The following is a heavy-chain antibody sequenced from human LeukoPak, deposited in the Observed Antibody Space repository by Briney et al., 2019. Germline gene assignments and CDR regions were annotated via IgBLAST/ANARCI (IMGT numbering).Heavy chain of an antibody. D-gene: IGHD3-22*01. J-gene: IGHJ4*02. Sequence: PSETLSLTCAVYGGSFSGYYWSWIRQPPGKGLEWIGEINHSGSTNYNPSLKSRVTISVDTSKNQFSLKLSSVTAADTAVYYCARGSYDYGDYYDSSGYHLFDYWGQGTLVTVSS. V-gene: IGHV4-34*01. CDR3: ARGSYDYGDYYDSSGYHLFDY. CDR1: GGSFSGYY. CDR2: INHSGST.